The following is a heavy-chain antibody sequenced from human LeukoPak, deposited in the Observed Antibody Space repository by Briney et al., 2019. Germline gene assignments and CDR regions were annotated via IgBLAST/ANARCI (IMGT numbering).Heavy chain of an antibody. CDR1: GFTFSSYG. J-gene: IGHJ6*03. CDR2: IRYDGSNK. V-gene: IGHV3-30*02. Sequence: GGSLRLSCAASGFTFSSYGMHWVRQAPGKGLEWVAFIRYDGSNKYYADSVKGRFTISRDNSKNTLYLQMNSLRVEDTALYYCARESLVDYNFYYMDVWGKGTTVTVSS. D-gene: IGHD1-26*01. CDR3: ARESLVDYNFYYMDV.